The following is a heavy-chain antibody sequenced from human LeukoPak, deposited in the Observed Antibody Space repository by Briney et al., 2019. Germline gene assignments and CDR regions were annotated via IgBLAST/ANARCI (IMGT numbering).Heavy chain of an antibody. V-gene: IGHV4-34*01. Sequence: SETLSLTCAVYGGSFSGYYWSWIRQPPGKGLEWIGETNHSGSTNYNPSLKSRVTISVDTSKNQFSLKLSSVTAADTAVYYCARGLGYYDSSGYYYVALYYYYYYMDVWGKGTTVTVSS. CDR3: ARGLGYYDSSGYYYVALYYYYYYMDV. CDR2: TNHSGST. D-gene: IGHD3-22*01. CDR1: GGSFSGYY. J-gene: IGHJ6*03.